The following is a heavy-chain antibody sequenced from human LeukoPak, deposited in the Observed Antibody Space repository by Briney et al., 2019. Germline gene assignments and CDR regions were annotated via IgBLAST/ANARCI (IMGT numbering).Heavy chain of an antibody. CDR1: GGSFSGYY. CDR2: INHSGST. V-gene: IGHV4-34*01. CDR3: ARRLTYYDILTSFDP. J-gene: IGHJ5*02. D-gene: IGHD3-9*01. Sequence: SETLSLTCAVYGGSFSGYYWSWIRQPPGKGLEWIGEINHSGSTNYNPSLKSRVTISVDTSKNQFSLKLSSVTAADTAVYYCARRLTYYDILTSFDPWGQGTLVTVSS.